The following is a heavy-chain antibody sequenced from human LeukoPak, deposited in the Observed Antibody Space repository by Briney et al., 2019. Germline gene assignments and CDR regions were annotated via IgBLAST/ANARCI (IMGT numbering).Heavy chain of an antibody. CDR3: ARGPRDAPRIGSFGY. V-gene: IGHV4-34*01. J-gene: IGHJ4*02. D-gene: IGHD5-24*01. CDR2: INHSGST. CDR1: GRSFSGYY. Sequence: SETLSLTCAVHGRSFSGYYWSWIRQPPGKGLEWIGEINHSGSTNYNPSLKSRVTISVDTSKNQFSLKLSSVTAADTAVYYCARGPRDAPRIGSFGYWGQGTLVTVSS.